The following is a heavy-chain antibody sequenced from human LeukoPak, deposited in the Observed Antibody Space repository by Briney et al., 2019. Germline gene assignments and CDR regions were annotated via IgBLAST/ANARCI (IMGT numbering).Heavy chain of an antibody. CDR1: GFTVSSYY. CDR2: IYSGGST. CDR3: ARGSGWDFDY. D-gene: IGHD6-19*01. Sequence: GGSLRLSCAASGFTVSSYYMYWVRQAPGKGLEWVSFIYSGGSTYYADSVKGRFTISRDNSKNTLYLQMNSLRAEDTAVYYCARGSGWDFDYWGQGTLVTVPS. V-gene: IGHV3-66*01. J-gene: IGHJ4*02.